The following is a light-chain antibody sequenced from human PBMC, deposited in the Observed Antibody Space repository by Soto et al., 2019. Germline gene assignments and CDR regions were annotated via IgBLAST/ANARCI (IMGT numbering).Light chain of an antibody. V-gene: IGKV3-20*01. CDR3: QQYGSSRT. CDR2: GAS. J-gene: IGKJ1*01. CDR1: QSISSSY. Sequence: EIVLTQSPGTLSLSPGERATLSCRASQSISSSYLAWYQQKPGQAPRLLVYGASSRATGIPDRFSGSGSGTDFTLTIRRLEPEDFAVYYRQQYGSSRTFGQGTKVDIK.